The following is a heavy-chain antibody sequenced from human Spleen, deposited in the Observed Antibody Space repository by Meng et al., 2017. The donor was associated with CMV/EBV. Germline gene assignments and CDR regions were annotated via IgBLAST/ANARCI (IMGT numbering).Heavy chain of an antibody. CDR1: GGSISSSSYY. D-gene: IGHD5-12*01. CDR2: IYYSGST. CDR3: ARSDHSGYEYLFDY. J-gene: IGHJ4*02. Sequence: SETLSLTCTVSGGSISSSSYYWGWIRQPPGKGLEWIGSIYYSGSTYYNPSLKSRVTISVDTSKNQFSLKLSSVTAADTAVYYCARSDHSGYEYLFDYWGQGTLVTASS. V-gene: IGHV4-39*07.